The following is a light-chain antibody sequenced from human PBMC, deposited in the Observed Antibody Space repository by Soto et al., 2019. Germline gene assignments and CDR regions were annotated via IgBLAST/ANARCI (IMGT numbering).Light chain of an antibody. CDR3: QQYNSYSLT. CDR2: DAS. CDR1: QSVGNS. V-gene: IGKV1-5*01. J-gene: IGKJ1*01. Sequence: DIQMTQSPSTLSASVGDRVSITCRASQSVGNSLAWYQQRPGKAPKLLIFDASTLESGVPSKFSGSGSDTEFTFTISSLQPDDSATYYCQQYNSYSLTFGQGTKVDI.